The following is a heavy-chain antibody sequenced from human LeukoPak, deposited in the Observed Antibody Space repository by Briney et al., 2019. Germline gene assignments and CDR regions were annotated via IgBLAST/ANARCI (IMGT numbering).Heavy chain of an antibody. D-gene: IGHD2-2*01. J-gene: IGHJ4*02. V-gene: IGHV1-3*01. CDR3: MRADPYCSTTSCHPGDDY. CDR2: INVDNGGA. CDR1: GYTFTSYT. Sequence: GASVSVSCKASGYTFTSYTIHWVRQAPGQGPEWMGWINVDNGGAKYSQKFQGRVTITRDTSASTVYMELSSLRSEDTAVYYCMRADPYCSTTSCHPGDDYWGQGTLVTVSS.